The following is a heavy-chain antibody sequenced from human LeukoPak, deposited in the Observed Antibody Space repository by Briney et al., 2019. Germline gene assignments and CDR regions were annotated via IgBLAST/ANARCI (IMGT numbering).Heavy chain of an antibody. J-gene: IGHJ6*02. CDR3: AKDILLFGGLDV. CDR1: GFTFDDFA. V-gene: IGHV3-43*02. CDR2: ISGDGDST. D-gene: IGHD3-10*01. Sequence: GGSLRLSCAASGFTFDDFAMHWVRQAPGKGLEWVSLISGDGDSTYFADSVKGRFTISRDNSKNSLYLQMNSLRTEGTALYYCAKDILLFGGLDVWGQGTTVTVSS.